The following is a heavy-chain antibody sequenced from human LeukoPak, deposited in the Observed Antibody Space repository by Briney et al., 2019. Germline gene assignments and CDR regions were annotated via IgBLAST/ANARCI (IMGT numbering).Heavy chain of an antibody. V-gene: IGHV3-7*03. CDR1: GFTFSSYW. CDR3: ARGGGLDV. CDR2: INQNGNVN. J-gene: IGHJ6*02. D-gene: IGHD3-16*01. Sequence: GGSLRLSCAASGFTFSSYWMNGARQAPGKGLEGVASINQNGNVNYYVDSVKGRFTISRDNAKNLLYLQMSNLRAEDTAVYFCARGGGLDVWGQGATVTVSS.